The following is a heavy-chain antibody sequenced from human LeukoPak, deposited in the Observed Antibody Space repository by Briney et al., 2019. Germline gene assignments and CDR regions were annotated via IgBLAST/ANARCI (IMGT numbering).Heavy chain of an antibody. J-gene: IGHJ5*02. CDR3: ARLGVYFDFWFDP. Sequence: IPGGSLRLSCAASGFTFSSYSMNWVRQAPGKGLEWVSSISSSSYIYYADSVKGRFTISRDNAKNSLYLQMNSLRAEDTAVYYCARLGVYFDFWFDPWGQGTLVTVSS. D-gene: IGHD3-9*01. CDR2: ISSSSYI. V-gene: IGHV3-21*01. CDR1: GFTFSSYS.